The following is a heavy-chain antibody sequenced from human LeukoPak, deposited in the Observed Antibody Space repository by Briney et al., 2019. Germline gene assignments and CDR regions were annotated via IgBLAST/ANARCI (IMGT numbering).Heavy chain of an antibody. CDR1: VGSFRGYY. V-gene: IGHV4-34*12. CDR2: IIHRVGT. CDR3: ARSLLRSGYYLNWFDP. D-gene: IGHD3-22*01. Sequence: SETLSLTCAVYVGSFRGYYLSCVREPPREGLECILEIIHRVGTDYNPSLPSRVTISVDTSNNQFSLKLSLVTAEDTAVYYCARSLLRSGYYLNWFDPWGQGTLVTVSS. J-gene: IGHJ5*02.